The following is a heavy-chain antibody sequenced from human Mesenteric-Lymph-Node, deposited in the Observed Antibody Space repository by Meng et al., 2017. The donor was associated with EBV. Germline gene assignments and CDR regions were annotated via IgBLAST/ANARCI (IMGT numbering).Heavy chain of an antibody. CDR1: GCTVSSIY. CDR2: IYSGGST. V-gene: IGHV3-53*01. CDR3: ARDEGDYYDKGLGY. Sequence: EVQLVESGGCLIQPGGSLRLSCAASGCTVSSIYMSWVRQAPGKGLEWVSVIYSGGSTYYADSVKGRFTISRDNSKNTLYLQMNSLRAEDTAVYYCARDEGDYYDKGLGYWGQGTLVTVSS. D-gene: IGHD3-22*01. J-gene: IGHJ4*02.